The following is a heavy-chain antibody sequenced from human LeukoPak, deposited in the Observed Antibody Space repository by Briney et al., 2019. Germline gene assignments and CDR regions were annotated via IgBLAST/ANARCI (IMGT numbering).Heavy chain of an antibody. CDR2: MNPNSGNT. V-gene: IGHV1-8*01. D-gene: IGHD3-22*01. CDR3: ARVPNYYDSSGYYLDWFDP. CDR1: GYTFTSYD. J-gene: IGHJ5*02. Sequence: ASVKVSCKASGYTFTSYDINWVRQATGQGLEWMGWMNPNSGNTGYAQKFQGRVTMTRNTSISTAYMELSSLRSEDTAVYYCARVPNYYDSSGYYLDWFDPWGQGTLVTVSS.